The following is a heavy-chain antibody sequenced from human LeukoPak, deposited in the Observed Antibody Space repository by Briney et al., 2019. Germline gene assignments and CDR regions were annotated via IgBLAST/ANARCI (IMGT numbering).Heavy chain of an antibody. J-gene: IGHJ6*03. CDR1: GGSISSSSYY. CDR3: ARAPPLRYCSSTSCPFYYYYMDV. V-gene: IGHV4-30-2*01. D-gene: IGHD2-2*01. Sequence: SETLSLTCTVSGGSISSSSYYWSWIRQPPGKGLEWIGYIYHSGSTYYNPSLKSRVTISVDRSKNQFSQKLSSVTAADTAVYYCARAPPLRYCSSTSCPFYYYYMDVWGKGTTVTVSS. CDR2: IYHSGST.